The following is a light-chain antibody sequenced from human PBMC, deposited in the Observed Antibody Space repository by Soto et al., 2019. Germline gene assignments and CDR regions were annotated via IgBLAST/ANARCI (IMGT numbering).Light chain of an antibody. J-gene: IGKJ5*01. CDR2: GAS. Sequence: DIQMTQSPSAVSAFVGDRVTITCRASHGISSLAWYLHKPGRAPKLLIFGASSLQSGVPSRFSGSGSGTDFTLTISSLQPEDFATYYCQQANSFPITFGQGTRLEIK. V-gene: IGKV1D-12*01. CDR1: HGISS. CDR3: QQANSFPIT.